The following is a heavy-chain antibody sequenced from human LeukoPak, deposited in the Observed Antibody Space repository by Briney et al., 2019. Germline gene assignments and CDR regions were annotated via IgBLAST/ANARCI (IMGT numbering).Heavy chain of an antibody. CDR1: GGTFTNYF. V-gene: IGHV1-46*01. CDR3: ARGRSKALDF. Sequence: GASVKISCKASGGTFTNYFIRWVRQVPGQGLEWMGMVNPTGGSTSYAQSFQGRVTLTGDTSTSTVYMEFSALTSEDTAVYYCARGRSKALDFWGQGTPVTVSS. CDR2: VNPTGGST. J-gene: IGHJ4*02. D-gene: IGHD5/OR15-5a*01.